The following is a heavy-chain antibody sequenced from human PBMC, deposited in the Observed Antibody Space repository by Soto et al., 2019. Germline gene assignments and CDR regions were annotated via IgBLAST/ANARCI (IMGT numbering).Heavy chain of an antibody. CDR3: ARGAGSLGEVFDY. Sequence: EVQLVESGGGLIQPGGSLRLSCAASGFTVSSNYMSWVRQAPGKGLERVSVIYSGGSTYYADSVKGRFTISRDNSKNTLYLQMNSLGAEDTAVYYCARGAGSLGEVFDYWGQGPLVTVSS. J-gene: IGHJ4*02. V-gene: IGHV3-53*01. CDR2: IYSGGST. CDR1: GFTVSSNY. D-gene: IGHD3-16*01.